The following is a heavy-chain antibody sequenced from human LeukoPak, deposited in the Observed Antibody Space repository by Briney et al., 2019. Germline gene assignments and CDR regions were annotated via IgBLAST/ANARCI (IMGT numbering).Heavy chain of an antibody. V-gene: IGHV3-64*04. D-gene: IGHD6-13*01. CDR3: AKGEQQLVFFDY. CDR1: GFTFSSYA. J-gene: IGHJ4*02. Sequence: GGSLRLSCSASGFTFSSYAMHWVRQAPGKGLEYVSAISSNGGSTYYADSVKGRFTISRDNSKNTLYLQMNSLRAEDTAVYYCAKGEQQLVFFDYWGQGTLVTVSS. CDR2: ISSNGGST.